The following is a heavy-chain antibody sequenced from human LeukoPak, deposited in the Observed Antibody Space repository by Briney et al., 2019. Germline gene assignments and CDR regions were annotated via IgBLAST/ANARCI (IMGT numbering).Heavy chain of an antibody. CDR1: GYTFTSYY. CDR2: INPSGGST. D-gene: IGHD6-13*01. J-gene: IGHJ5*02. CDR3: ANLRTFGYSSSGWFDP. Sequence: ASVKVSCKASGYTFTSYYMHWVRQAPGQGLEWMGIINPSGGSTSYAQKFQGRVTMTRDTSKNQFSLKLSSVTAADTAVYYCANLRTFGYSSSGWFDPWGQGTLVTVSS. V-gene: IGHV1-46*01.